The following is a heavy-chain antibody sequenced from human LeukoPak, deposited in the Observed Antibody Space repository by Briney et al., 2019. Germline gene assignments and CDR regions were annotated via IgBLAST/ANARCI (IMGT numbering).Heavy chain of an antibody. J-gene: IGHJ4*02. Sequence: GGSLRLSCAASGFTFSSYSMNWVRQALGKGLEWVSSISSSSSYIYYADSVKGRFTISRDNAKNSLYLQMNSLRAEDTAVYYCARDLLGKYGSGSYDAWEWGQGTLVTVSS. V-gene: IGHV3-21*01. CDR2: ISSSSSYI. CDR3: ARDLLGKYGSGSYDAWE. D-gene: IGHD3-10*01. CDR1: GFTFSSYS.